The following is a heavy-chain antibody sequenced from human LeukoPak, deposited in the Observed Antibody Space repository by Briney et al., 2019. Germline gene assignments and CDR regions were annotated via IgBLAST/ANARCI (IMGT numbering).Heavy chain of an antibody. J-gene: IGHJ3*02. Sequence: RSSETLSLTCTVSGGSISSSSYYWGWIRQPPGKGLEWIGSIYYSGSTYYNPSLKSRVTISVDTSKNQFSLKLSSVTAADTAVYYCARLLDSSGYWVGDAFDIWGQGTMVTVSS. CDR2: IYYSGST. CDR3: ARLLDSSGYWVGDAFDI. D-gene: IGHD3-22*01. CDR1: GGSISSSSYY. V-gene: IGHV4-39*01.